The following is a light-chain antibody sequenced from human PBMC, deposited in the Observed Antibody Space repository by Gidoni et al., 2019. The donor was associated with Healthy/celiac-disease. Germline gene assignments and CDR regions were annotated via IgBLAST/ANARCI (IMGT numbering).Light chain of an antibody. CDR3: SSYAGSNNV. CDR1: SSAVGDYNS. Sequence: QSALTQPPSASGSPGQSVTISCTGTSSAVGDYNSVSWYQQHPGKAPKLMIYEVSKRPSGVPDRFSGSKSGNTASLTVSGLQAEDEADYYCSSYAGSNNVFGTGTKVTVL. CDR2: EVS. V-gene: IGLV2-8*01. J-gene: IGLJ1*01.